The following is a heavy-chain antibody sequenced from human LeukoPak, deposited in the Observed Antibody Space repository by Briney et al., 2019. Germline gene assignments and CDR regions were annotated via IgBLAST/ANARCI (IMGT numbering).Heavy chain of an antibody. V-gene: IGHV4-38-2*01. D-gene: IGHD6-6*01. CDR1: GYSISSGYY. CDR2: IYHSGST. CDR3: ARHRGSSSYYYYMDV. J-gene: IGHJ6*03. Sequence: PSETLSLTCAVSGYSISSGYYWGWIRQPPGKGLEWIGSIYHSGSTYYNPSLKSRVTISVDTSKNQFSLKLSSVTAADTAVYYCARHRGSSSYYYYMDVWGKGTTVTVPS.